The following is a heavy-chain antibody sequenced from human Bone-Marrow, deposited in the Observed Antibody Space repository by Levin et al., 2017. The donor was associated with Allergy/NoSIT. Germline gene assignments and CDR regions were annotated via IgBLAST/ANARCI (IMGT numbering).Heavy chain of an antibody. Sequence: GESLKISCKTSGYTFTNYDINWVRQAPGQGLEWMGWMNPDSGNLGYAQNFQGRVTMTRDNSISTAYMELSSLRSDDTAVYYCARDRPHFWDAFDLWGPGTLVTVSS. CDR1: GYTFTNYD. J-gene: IGHJ3*01. V-gene: IGHV1-8*01. CDR2: MNPDSGNL. CDR3: ARDRPHFWDAFDL. D-gene: IGHD6-6*01.